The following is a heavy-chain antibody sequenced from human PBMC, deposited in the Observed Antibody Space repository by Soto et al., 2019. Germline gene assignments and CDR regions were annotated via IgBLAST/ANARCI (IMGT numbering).Heavy chain of an antibody. V-gene: IGHV1-2*02. CDR3: ARGVWGSSQELDN. Sequence: ASVKVSCKASGYTFTSYAMHWVRQAPGQGLEWVGWINPNSGATKDAQKFQGRVTMTWDTSIKTAYMELVRLTFDDTAVYFCARGVWGSSQELDNWGQGTLVTVS. CDR2: INPNSGAT. J-gene: IGHJ4*02. CDR1: GYTFTSYA. D-gene: IGHD3-16*01.